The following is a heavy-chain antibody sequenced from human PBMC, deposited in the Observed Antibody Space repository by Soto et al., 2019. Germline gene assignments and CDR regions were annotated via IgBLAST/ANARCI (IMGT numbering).Heavy chain of an antibody. D-gene: IGHD6-13*01. CDR1: GGSVSSDSYY. CDR2: IYYSGST. Sequence: QVQLQESGPGLVKPSETLSLTCSVSGGSVSSDSYYWSWIRQPPGKGLECIGYIYYSGSTNYNPSPQSRVTISVDKSKNPFSLKLSSVTAADTAVYYCAGVSSSWGLVNYFAFWGQGTLVTVSS. V-gene: IGHV4-61*01. CDR3: AGVSSSWGLVNYFAF. J-gene: IGHJ4*02.